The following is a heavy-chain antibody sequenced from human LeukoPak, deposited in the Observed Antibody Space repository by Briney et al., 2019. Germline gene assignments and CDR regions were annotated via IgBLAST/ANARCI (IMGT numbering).Heavy chain of an antibody. J-gene: IGHJ5*01. D-gene: IGHD5-18*01. V-gene: IGHV4-59*01. CDR2: INSIGNT. Sequence: SETLSLTCTVSGDFTTTYYWSWIRQPPGKGLEWIGYINSIGNTYYKPSLRSRVAISVDTSRKQISLRLNSVTAADTAMYYCARTTENSCGWSDWWGQGILVTVSS. CDR1: GDFTTTYY. CDR3: ARTTENSCGWSDW.